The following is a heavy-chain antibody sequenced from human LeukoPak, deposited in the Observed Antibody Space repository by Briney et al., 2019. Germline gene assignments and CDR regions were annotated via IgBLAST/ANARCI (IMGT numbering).Heavy chain of an antibody. CDR2: ISDSGSST. CDR1: GFTFSSYA. D-gene: IGHD6-6*01. V-gene: IGHV3-23*01. Sequence: GGSLRLSYAASGFTFSSYAMSWVRQAPGKGLEWVSAISDSGSSTYYADSVKGRFTISRDNSKNTLYLQMNSLRAEDTAVYYCAKRVEYSSSSGYFDYWGQGTLVTVSS. J-gene: IGHJ4*02. CDR3: AKRVEYSSSSGYFDY.